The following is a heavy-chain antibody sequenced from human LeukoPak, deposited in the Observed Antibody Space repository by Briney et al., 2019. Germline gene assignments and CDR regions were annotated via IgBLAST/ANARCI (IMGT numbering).Heavy chain of an antibody. CDR2: IWYDGSNK. CDR1: GFTFSSYG. Sequence: PGRSLRLSCAASGFTFSSYGMHWVRQAPGKGLEWVAVIWYDGSNKYYADSVKGRFTISRDNSKNTLYLQMNSLRAEDTAVYYCARDGGLNWFDPWGQGPLVTVSS. D-gene: IGHD3-16*01. V-gene: IGHV3-33*01. J-gene: IGHJ5*02. CDR3: ARDGGLNWFDP.